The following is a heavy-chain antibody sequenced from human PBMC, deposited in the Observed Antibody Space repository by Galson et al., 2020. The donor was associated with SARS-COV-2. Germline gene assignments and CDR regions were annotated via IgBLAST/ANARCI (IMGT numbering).Heavy chain of an antibody. V-gene: IGHV1-18*01. CDR1: GYTFTSYG. Sequence: ASVKVSCKASGYTFTSYGISWVRQAPGQGLEWMGWISAYNGNTNYAQKLQGRVTMTTDTSTSTAYMELRSLRSDDTAVYYCARERYYDILTGYLGPGGNYYYYGMDVWGQGTTVTVSS. D-gene: IGHD3-9*01. CDR3: ARERYYDILTGYLGPGGNYYYYGMDV. J-gene: IGHJ6*02. CDR2: ISAYNGNT.